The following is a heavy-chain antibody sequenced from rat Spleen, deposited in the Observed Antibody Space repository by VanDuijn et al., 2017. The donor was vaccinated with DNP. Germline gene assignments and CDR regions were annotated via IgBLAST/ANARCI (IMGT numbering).Heavy chain of an antibody. J-gene: IGHJ2*01. CDR2: ISINGST. CDR1: GFSLTSNG. D-gene: IGHD3-1*01. V-gene: IGHV2S12*01. CDR3: TRVPFDY. Sequence: QVQLKESGPGLAPPSQTLSLTCTVSGFSLTSNGVSWVRQPPGKGLEWIGAISINGSTYYNSPFISRLSISRDISKSQVFLKMNSLQTEDTAIYFCTRVPFDYWGQGVMVTVSS.